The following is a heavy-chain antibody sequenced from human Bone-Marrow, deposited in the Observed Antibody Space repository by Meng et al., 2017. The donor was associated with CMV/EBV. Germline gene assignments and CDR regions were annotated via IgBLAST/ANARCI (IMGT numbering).Heavy chain of an antibody. J-gene: IGHJ4*02. CDR3: ARDPYLGYFDY. CDR2: ISAYNGNT. Sequence: QVQLVQSGSELKKPGASVKVSCKASGYTFTNYAMNWVRQAPGQGLEWMGWISAYNGNTNYAQKLQGRVTMTTDTSTSTAYMELRSLRSDDTAVYYCARDPYLGYFDYWGQGTLVTVSS. D-gene: IGHD3-16*01. V-gene: IGHV1-18*01. CDR1: GYTFTNYA.